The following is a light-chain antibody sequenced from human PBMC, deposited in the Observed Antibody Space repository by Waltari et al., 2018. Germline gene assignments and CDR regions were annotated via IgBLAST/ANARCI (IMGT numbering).Light chain of an antibody. Sequence: QSALTQPPAASGSPAQSVTISCTATRGDVGSFNYVSWYQHHPGEAPKLLIYEVTKRPSGVPGRFSGSKSGNTASLTVSGLQADDEADYYCSSYADTNNLVVFGGGTKLTVL. V-gene: IGLV2-8*01. CDR1: RGDVGSFNY. CDR2: EVT. J-gene: IGLJ2*01. CDR3: SSYADTNNLVV.